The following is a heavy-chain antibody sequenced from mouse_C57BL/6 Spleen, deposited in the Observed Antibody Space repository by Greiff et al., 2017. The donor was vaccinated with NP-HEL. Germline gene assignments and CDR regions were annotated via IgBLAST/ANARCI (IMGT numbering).Heavy chain of an antibody. CDR3: ARVEKGYFDY. J-gene: IGHJ2*01. CDR2: IYPGDGDT. Sequence: VKLQQSGPELVKPGASVKISCKASGYAFSSSWMNWVKQRPGKGLEWIGRIYPGDGDTNYNGKVKGKATLTADKSSSTAYMQLSSLTSEDSAVYFCARVEKGYFDYWGQGTTLTVSS. V-gene: IGHV1-82*01. CDR1: GYAFSSSW.